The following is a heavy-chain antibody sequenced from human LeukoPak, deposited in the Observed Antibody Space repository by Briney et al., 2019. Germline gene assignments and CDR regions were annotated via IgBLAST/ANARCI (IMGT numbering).Heavy chain of an antibody. CDR1: GGSISSGDYY. J-gene: IGHJ3*01. Sequence: SETLSLTCTVSGGSISSGDYYWSWIRQPPGKGLEWIGYIYYSGSTYYNPSLKSRVTISVDTSKNQFSLKLSSVTAADTAVYYCAREPNYGEYRVVWGQGTMVTVSS. V-gene: IGHV4-30-4*08. D-gene: IGHD4-17*01. CDR2: IYYSGST. CDR3: AREPNYGEYRVV.